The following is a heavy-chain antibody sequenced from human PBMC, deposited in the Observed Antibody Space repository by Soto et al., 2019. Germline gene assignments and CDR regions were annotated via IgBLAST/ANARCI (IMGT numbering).Heavy chain of an antibody. J-gene: IGHJ4*02. CDR2: ISFSGAT. D-gene: IGHD3-16*01. V-gene: IGHV4-59*01. CDR3: ARSGHSFEGAV. CDR1: GVSITSYF. Sequence: SETLSLTCTVSGVSITSYFWSWIRQTPGKGLDWIGSISFSGATYSNPSLKGRAAPSVDTSENHLSLTLNSVSAADTAVYYCARSGHSFEGAVWGRGIQVTVSS.